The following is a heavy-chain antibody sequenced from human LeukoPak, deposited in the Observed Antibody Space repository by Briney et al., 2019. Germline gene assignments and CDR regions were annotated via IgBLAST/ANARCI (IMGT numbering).Heavy chain of an antibody. V-gene: IGHV5-51*01. CDR3: ARPQGYCSGGSCYFIFDY. CDR2: IYPCDSDT. J-gene: IGHJ4*02. Sequence: GESLKISCKGSGYSFTSYWIGWVRQMPGKGLEWMGIIYPCDSDTRYSPSFQGQVTISADKSISTAYLQWSSLKASDTAMYYCARPQGYCSGGSCYFIFDYWGQGTLVTVSS. CDR1: GYSFTSYW. D-gene: IGHD2-15*01.